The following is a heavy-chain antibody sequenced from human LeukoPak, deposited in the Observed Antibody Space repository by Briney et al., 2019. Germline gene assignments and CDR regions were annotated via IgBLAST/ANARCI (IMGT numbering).Heavy chain of an antibody. CDR1: GASISAYY. J-gene: IGHJ4*02. CDR3: ARHPIGGNYYFDF. CDR2: IYYTGKT. V-gene: IGHV4-59*01. D-gene: IGHD4-23*01. Sequence: SETLSLTCTVSGASISAYYWTWIRQPPGKGLEWIGHIYYTGKTNYNPSFQSRLTISIDTSKNQFSLRLSSVTAADTAVYYCARHPIGGNYYFDFWGQGPLVTVSS.